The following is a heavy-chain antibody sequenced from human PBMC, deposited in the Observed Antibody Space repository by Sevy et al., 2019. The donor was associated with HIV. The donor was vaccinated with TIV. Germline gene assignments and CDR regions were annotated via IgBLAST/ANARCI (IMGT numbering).Heavy chain of an antibody. CDR1: GFTVSSDY. V-gene: IGHV3-66*01. CDR2: IYSAGTT. Sequence: GGSLRLSCAASGFTVSSDYMTWVRQAPGKGLEWVSVIYSAGTTYYADSVKGRFTISRDNSKNTVYLQMNSLRAEDTAVHYCARESSSTWQAGYYGLAVWGQGTTVTVSS. D-gene: IGHD6-13*01. J-gene: IGHJ6*02. CDR3: ARESSSTWQAGYYGLAV.